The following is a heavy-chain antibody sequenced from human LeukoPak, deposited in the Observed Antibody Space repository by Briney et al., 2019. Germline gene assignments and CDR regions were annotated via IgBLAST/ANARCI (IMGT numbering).Heavy chain of an antibody. D-gene: IGHD4-23*01. CDR1: GYSISSGYY. Sequence: SETLSLTCAVSGYSISSGYYWGWIRQPPGKGLEWIGSIYHSGSTYYNPSLKSRVTISVDTSKNQFSLKLSSVTAADTAVYYCARLYYGGTTYYYYYMDVWGKGTTVTVSS. V-gene: IGHV4-38-2*01. CDR2: IYHSGST. J-gene: IGHJ6*03. CDR3: ARLYYGGTTYYYYYMDV.